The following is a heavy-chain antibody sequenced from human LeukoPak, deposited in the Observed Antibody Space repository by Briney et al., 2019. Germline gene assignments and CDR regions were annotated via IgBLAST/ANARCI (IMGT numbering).Heavy chain of an antibody. CDR2: ISYDGSNK. CDR3: ARNYYDILTGYSPRAFDI. V-gene: IGHV3-30*04. Sequence: GGSLRLSCAASGFTFSSYAMHWVRQAPGKGLEWVAVISYDGSNKYYADSVKGRFTISRDNSKNTLYLQMNSLRAEDTAVYYCARNYYDILTGYSPRAFDIWGQGTMVTVSS. CDR1: GFTFSSYA. J-gene: IGHJ3*02. D-gene: IGHD3-9*01.